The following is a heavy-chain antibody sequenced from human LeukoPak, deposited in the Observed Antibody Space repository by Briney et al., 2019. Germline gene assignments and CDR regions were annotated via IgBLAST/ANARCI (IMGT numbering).Heavy chain of an antibody. CDR2: ISGSGGST. J-gene: IGHJ4*02. D-gene: IGHD3-10*01. V-gene: IGHV3-23*01. CDR3: AKPDYGSGSYRGYYFDY. CDR1: GFTFSSYG. Sequence: GGTLRLSCAASGFTFSSYGMSWVRQAPGKGLEWVSAISGSGGSTYYADSVKGRFTISRDNSKNTLYLQMNSLRAEDTAVYYCAKPDYGSGSYRGYYFDYWGQGTLVTVSS.